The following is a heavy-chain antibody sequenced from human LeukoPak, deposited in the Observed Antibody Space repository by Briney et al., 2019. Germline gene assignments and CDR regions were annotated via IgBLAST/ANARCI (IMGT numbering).Heavy chain of an antibody. CDR2: IKQDGSEK. Sequence: PGGSLRLSCAASGFTFSSYWMSWVRQAPGKGLEWVANIKQDGSEKYYVDSVKGRFTISRDNAKNSLYLQMNSLRAEDTAVYYCVGYKAAHYYYGMDVRGQGTTVIVSS. J-gene: IGHJ6*02. V-gene: IGHV3-7*01. CDR1: GFTFSSYW. D-gene: IGHD5-24*01. CDR3: VGYKAAHYYYGMDV.